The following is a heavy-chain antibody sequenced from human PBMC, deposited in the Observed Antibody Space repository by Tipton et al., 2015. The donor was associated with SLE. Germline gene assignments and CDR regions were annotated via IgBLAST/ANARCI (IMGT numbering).Heavy chain of an antibody. CDR2: IWHDGSNK. CDR3: AKEGPLDPSGWFHSGPALDF. Sequence: RSLRLSCAASGFIFNNYGMHWVRQAPGKGLEWVAAIWHDGSNKYYADSVKGRFTISRDSSKNTMYLQLDSLRVDDTAIYFCAKEGPLDPSGWFHSGPALDFWGQGTMVTVSS. J-gene: IGHJ3*01. D-gene: IGHD6-19*01. CDR1: GFIFNNYG. V-gene: IGHV3-33*06.